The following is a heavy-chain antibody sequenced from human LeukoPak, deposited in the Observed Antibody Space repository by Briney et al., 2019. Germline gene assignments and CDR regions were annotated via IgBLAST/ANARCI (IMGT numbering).Heavy chain of an antibody. J-gene: IGHJ4*02. D-gene: IGHD1-14*01. CDR3: VRGRNSFDY. V-gene: IGHV3-72*01. CDR1: GFIFSDHF. Sequence: AGGSLRLSCAVSGFIFSDHFIDWVRQAPGKGPECIARSDNKARGYTTHYAASVQGRFTISRDDSKSTLFLQMNSLKNEDTAVYFCVRGRNSFDYWGQGTLVSVSS. CDR2: SDNKARGYTT.